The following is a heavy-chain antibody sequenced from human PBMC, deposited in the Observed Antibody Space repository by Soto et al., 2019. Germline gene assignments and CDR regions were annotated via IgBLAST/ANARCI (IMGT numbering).Heavy chain of an antibody. CDR3: ARGSGSYRTLRYYFDY. CDR1: GYTLTSYY. Sequence: ASVKVSCKAAGYTLTSYYMHWVRQAPGQGLEWMGIINPSGGSTSYAQKFQGRVTMTRDTSTSTVHMELSSLRSEDTAVYYCARGSGSYRTLRYYFDYWGQGTLVTVSS. J-gene: IGHJ4*02. V-gene: IGHV1-46*01. D-gene: IGHD1-26*01. CDR2: INPSGGST.